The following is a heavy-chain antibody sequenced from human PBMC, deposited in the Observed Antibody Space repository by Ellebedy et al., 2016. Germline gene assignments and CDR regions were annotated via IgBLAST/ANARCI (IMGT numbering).Heavy chain of an antibody. V-gene: IGHV3-23*01. CDR1: RLTLSNIY. Sequence: GGSLRLSXASSRLTLSNIYMTWVRQAPGGGLEWVSTISGGGDITVSADSVKGRFTISRDNSRNTLYLQMNSLRAEDTAVYYCYYGHYSGSWGQGTLVTVSS. CDR3: YYGHYSGS. CDR2: ISGGGDIT. J-gene: IGHJ4*02. D-gene: IGHD4-17*01.